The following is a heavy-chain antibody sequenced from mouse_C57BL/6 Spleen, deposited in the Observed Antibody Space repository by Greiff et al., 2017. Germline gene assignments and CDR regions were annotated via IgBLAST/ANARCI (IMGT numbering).Heavy chain of an antibody. CDR1: GYTFTSYW. CDR3: ARHYYGSSSYAY. J-gene: IGHJ3*01. Sequence: QVQLQQPGAELVRPGSSVKLSCKASGYTFTSYWLDWVKQRPGPGLEWIGNIYPSDSETHYNQKFKDKATLTVDKSSSTAYMQLSSLTSEDSAVYYCARHYYGSSSYAYWGQGTLVTVSA. CDR2: IYPSDSET. V-gene: IGHV1-61*01. D-gene: IGHD1-1*01.